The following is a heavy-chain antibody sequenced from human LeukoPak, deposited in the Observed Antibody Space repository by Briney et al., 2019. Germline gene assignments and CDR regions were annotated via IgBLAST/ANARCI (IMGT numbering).Heavy chain of an antibody. CDR2: VHYSGRT. D-gene: IGHD3-22*01. CDR3: ARDNISENSKPPSPFHP. Sequence: SETLSLTCTVSGGSIGSQYWSWLRQPPGKGLEWIGYVHYSGRTSYNPSLKSRVTISVDTSKNQFSLALSSVTAADTAVYYCARDNISENSKPPSPFHPWGQGTLSPSPQ. CDR1: GGSIGSQY. V-gene: IGHV4-59*11. J-gene: IGHJ5*02.